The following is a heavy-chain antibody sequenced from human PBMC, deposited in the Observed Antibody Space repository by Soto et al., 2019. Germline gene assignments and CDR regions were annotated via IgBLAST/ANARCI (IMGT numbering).Heavy chain of an antibody. CDR1: GGSISSSSYY. J-gene: IGHJ4*02. D-gene: IGHD3-3*01. V-gene: IGHV4-39*01. CDR3: ARLPADFWSGPTW. CDR2: IYYSGST. Sequence: SETLSLTCTVSGGSISSSSYYWGWIRQPPGKGLEWIGSIYYSGSTYYNPSLKSRVTISVDTSKNQFSLKLSSVTAADTAVYYCARLPADFWSGPTWWGQGTLVTVSS.